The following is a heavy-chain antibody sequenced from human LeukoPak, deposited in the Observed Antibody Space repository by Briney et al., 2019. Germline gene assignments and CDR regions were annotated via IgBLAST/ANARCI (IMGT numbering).Heavy chain of an antibody. J-gene: IGHJ5*02. D-gene: IGHD3-22*01. V-gene: IGHV4-61*01. CDR1: GGSVSSGSYY. Sequence: SETLSLTCTVSGGSVSSGSYYWSWIRQPPGKGLEWIGYIYYSGNTNYNPSLKSRVTISLDTSKNQFSLKLSSVTAADTAVYYCARVSYYDSSGYLPWGQGTLVTVSS. CDR2: IYYSGNT. CDR3: ARVSYYDSSGYLP.